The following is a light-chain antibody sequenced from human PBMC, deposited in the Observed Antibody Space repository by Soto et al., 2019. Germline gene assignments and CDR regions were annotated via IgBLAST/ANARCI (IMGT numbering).Light chain of an antibody. CDR3: QHYRTS. CDR1: QSVSSSY. J-gene: IGKJ4*01. CDR2: GAS. V-gene: IGKV3-20*01. Sequence: EIVLTQSPGTLSLSPGERATLSCRASQSVSSSYLAWYQQKPGQAPRQLIYGASSRATGIPDRFSGSWSGSDFTLTIARLEPEDFAVYYCQHYRTSFGGGTRVEIK.